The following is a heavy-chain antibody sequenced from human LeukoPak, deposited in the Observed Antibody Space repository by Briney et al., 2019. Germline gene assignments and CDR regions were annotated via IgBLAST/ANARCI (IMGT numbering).Heavy chain of an antibody. V-gene: IGHV4-34*01. D-gene: IGHD3-10*01. J-gene: IGHJ4*02. Sequence: SETLSLTCAVYGGSFSGYYWSWIRQPPGKGLEWIGEINHSGSTNYNPSLKSRVTISVDTSKNQFSLKLSSVTAADTAVYYCARGRYYYDSGSYYPKGFGYWGQGTLVTVSS. CDR1: GGSFSGYY. CDR2: INHSGST. CDR3: ARGRYYYDSGSYYPKGFGY.